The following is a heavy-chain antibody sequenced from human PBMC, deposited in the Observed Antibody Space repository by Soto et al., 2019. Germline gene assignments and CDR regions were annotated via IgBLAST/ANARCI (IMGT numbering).Heavy chain of an antibody. CDR3: AREGRIVVATEYYYYYYGMDV. J-gene: IGHJ6*02. V-gene: IGHV1-18*01. Sequence: ASVKVSCKASGYTFTSYGISWVRQAPGQGLEWMGWISAYNGNTNYAQKLQGRVTMTTDTSTSTAYMELRSLRSDDTAMYYCAREGRIVVATEYYYYYYGMDVWGQGTTVTVSS. CDR2: ISAYNGNT. D-gene: IGHD6-19*01. CDR1: GYTFTSYG.